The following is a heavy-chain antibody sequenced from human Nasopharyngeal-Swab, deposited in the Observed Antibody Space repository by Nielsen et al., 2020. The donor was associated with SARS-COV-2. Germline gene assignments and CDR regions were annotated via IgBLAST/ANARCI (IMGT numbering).Heavy chain of an antibody. V-gene: IGHV3-7*01. CDR3: ARGASGYYDFWSGYYRYYYYYYMDV. CDR2: IKQDGSEK. J-gene: IGHJ6*03. D-gene: IGHD3-3*01. Sequence: GRQAPGTGLEWGANIKQDGSEKYYVDSVKGRFTISRDYAKNSLYLQMKSLRAEDTAVYYCARGASGYYDFWSGYYRYYYYYYMDVWGKGTTVTVSS.